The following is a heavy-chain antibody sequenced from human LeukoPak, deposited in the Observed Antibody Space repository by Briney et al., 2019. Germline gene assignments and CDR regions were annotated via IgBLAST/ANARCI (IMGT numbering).Heavy chain of an antibody. J-gene: IGHJ4*02. V-gene: IGHV3-30-3*01. CDR1: GFTFSSYA. D-gene: IGHD2-2*01. CDR3: AREDIVVVPAAARFDY. Sequence: GGSLRPSCAASGFTFSSYAMHWVRQAPGKGLEWVAVISYDGSNKYYADSVKGRFTISRHNSKNTLYLQMNSLRAEDTAVYYCAREDIVVVPAAARFDYWGQGTLVTVSS. CDR2: ISYDGSNK.